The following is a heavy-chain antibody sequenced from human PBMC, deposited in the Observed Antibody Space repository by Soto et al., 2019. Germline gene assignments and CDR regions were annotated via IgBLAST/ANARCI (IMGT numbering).Heavy chain of an antibody. J-gene: IGHJ3*02. Sequence: QLHLQESGPGLVKPSETLSLTCTVSGGSISSSRYYWGWIRQPPGKGLEWIGSIYFSGSTYYNPSLKSRVNLSLDTPKKQFSLNLSSVTAADTAVYYCARLNYGSGSFYNPGGAFDIWGQGTMVTVSS. CDR2: IYFSGST. V-gene: IGHV4-39*01. CDR1: GGSISSSRYY. D-gene: IGHD3-10*01. CDR3: ARLNYGSGSFYNPGGAFDI.